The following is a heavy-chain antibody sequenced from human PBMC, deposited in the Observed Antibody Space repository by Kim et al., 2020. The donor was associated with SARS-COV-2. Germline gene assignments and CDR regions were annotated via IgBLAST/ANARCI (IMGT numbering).Heavy chain of an antibody. D-gene: IGHD6-13*01. V-gene: IGHV3-30*18. CDR1: GFTFSSYG. Sequence: GGSLRLSCAASGFTFSSYGMHWVRQAPGKGLEWVAVISYDGSNKYYADSVKGRFTISRDNSKNTLYLQMNSLRAEDTAVYYCAKDPGVAAAGFDGLYYG. J-gene: IGHJ6*01. CDR3: AKDPGVAAAGFDGLYYG. CDR2: ISYDGSNK.